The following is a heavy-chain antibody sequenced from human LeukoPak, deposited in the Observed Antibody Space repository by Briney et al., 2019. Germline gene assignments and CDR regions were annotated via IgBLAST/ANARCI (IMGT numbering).Heavy chain of an antibody. J-gene: IGHJ4*02. CDR1: GFTFSSSA. D-gene: IGHD2-15*01. CDR3: AKQLGYCSDGSCYFPY. V-gene: IGHV3-23*01. CDR2: ISNNGGYT. Sequence: GGSLRLSCAASGFTFSSSAMSWVRQAPGKGLEWVSAISNNGGYTYYADSVQGRFTISRDNSKSTLCLQMNSLRAEDAAVYYCAKQLGYCSDGSCYFPYWGQGTLVTVSS.